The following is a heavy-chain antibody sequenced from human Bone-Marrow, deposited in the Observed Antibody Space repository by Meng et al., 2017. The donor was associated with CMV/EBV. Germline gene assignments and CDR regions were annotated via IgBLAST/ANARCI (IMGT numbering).Heavy chain of an antibody. CDR3: ARGLDLSDY. CDR2: IDRSSSYT. V-gene: IGHV3-21*01. CDR1: EFNFITYG. D-gene: IGHD3-16*01. Sequence: LSFAASEFNFITYGMNWVRQAPGKGLEWVSSIDRSSSYTYYADSVKGRFTISRDNAKNSLYLQMNSLRDEDTAIYYCARGLDLSDYWGQGTPVTVSS. J-gene: IGHJ4*02.